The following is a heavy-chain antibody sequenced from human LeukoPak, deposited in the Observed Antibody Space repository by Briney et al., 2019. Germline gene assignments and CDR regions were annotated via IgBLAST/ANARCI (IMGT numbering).Heavy chain of an antibody. J-gene: IGHJ4*02. D-gene: IGHD1-26*01. Sequence: GGSLRLSCVVSGFTFSSYWMHWVRQAPGKGLVWVSRINSDGSSTTYADSVKGRFTISRDNAKNTLYLQMNSLRAEDTAVYYCARDGPDLVGATTILMTHFDYWGQGTLVPVSS. CDR2: INSDGSST. V-gene: IGHV3-74*01. CDR3: ARDGPDLVGATTILMTHFDY. CDR1: GFTFSSYW.